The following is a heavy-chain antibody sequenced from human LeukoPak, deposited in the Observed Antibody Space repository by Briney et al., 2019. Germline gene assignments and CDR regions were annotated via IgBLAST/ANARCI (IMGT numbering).Heavy chain of an antibody. CDR3: ARGDGGGVVDY. D-gene: IGHD3-3*01. Sequence: PSETLSLTCTVSGGSVSSGSYYWSWIRQPPGKELECIGYIYYSGTNNYNPSLNSRVTISVDTSKNQFSLKLSSVTATDTAVYYCARGDGGGVVDYWGQGTLVTGSS. CDR2: IYYSGTN. J-gene: IGHJ4*02. CDR1: GGSVSSGSYY. V-gene: IGHV4-61*01.